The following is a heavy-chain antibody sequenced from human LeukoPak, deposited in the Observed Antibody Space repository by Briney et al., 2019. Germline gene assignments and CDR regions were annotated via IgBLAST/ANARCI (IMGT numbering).Heavy chain of an antibody. Sequence: WISASDGTTNYAQKVQDRVTMTTATSTSTAYLELRSLRSEDTAVYYCARCGAAVTTHFSHWGQGTLVTVSS. V-gene: IGHV1-18*01. CDR3: ARCGAAVTTHFSH. CDR2: ISASDGTT. J-gene: IGHJ4*02. D-gene: IGHD4-17*01.